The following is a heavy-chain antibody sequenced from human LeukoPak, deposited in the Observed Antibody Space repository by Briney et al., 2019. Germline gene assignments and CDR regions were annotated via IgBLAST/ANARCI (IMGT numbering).Heavy chain of an antibody. Sequence: ASVKVSCKASGGTFSSYAISWVRQAPGQGLEWMGGIIPIFGTANYAQEFQGRVTITADESTSTAYMELSSLRSEDTAVYYCASPNVPYYYDSSGYYNLDYWGQGTLVTVSS. CDR1: GGTFSSYA. D-gene: IGHD3-22*01. J-gene: IGHJ4*02. CDR3: ASPNVPYYYDSSGYYNLDY. CDR2: IIPIFGTA. V-gene: IGHV1-69*13.